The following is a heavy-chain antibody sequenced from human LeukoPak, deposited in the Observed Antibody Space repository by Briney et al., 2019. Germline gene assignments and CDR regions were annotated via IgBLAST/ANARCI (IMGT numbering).Heavy chain of an antibody. Sequence: SETLSLTCAVYGGSFSGYYWSWIRPPPGKGLEWIGEINHSGSTNYNPSLKSRVTISVDTSKNQFSLKLSSVTAADTAVYYCARGRGYQRLYRNYYFDYWGQGTLVTVSS. CDR3: ARGRGYQRLYRNYYFDY. D-gene: IGHD2-2*02. J-gene: IGHJ4*02. V-gene: IGHV4-34*01. CDR1: GGSFSGYY. CDR2: INHSGST.